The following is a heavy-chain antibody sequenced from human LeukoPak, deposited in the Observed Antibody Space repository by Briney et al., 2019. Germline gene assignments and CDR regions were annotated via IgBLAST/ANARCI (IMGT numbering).Heavy chain of an antibody. Sequence: SGGSLRLSCAASGFTFSSYAMHWVRQAPGKGLEWVAVISYDGSNKYYADSVKGRFTISRDNSKNTLYLQINSLRAEDTAVYYCARGAISGYYEFHWFDPWGQGTLATVSS. D-gene: IGHD3-22*01. V-gene: IGHV3-30-3*01. CDR1: GFTFSSYA. J-gene: IGHJ5*02. CDR2: ISYDGSNK. CDR3: ARGAISGYYEFHWFDP.